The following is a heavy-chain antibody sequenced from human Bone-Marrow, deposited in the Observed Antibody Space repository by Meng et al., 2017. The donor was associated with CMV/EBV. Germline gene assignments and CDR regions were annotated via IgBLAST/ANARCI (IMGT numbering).Heavy chain of an antibody. D-gene: IGHD3-22*01. V-gene: IGHV4-30-4*08. CDR1: GGSVSSGSYY. J-gene: IGHJ5*02. Sequence: SETLSLTCTVSGGSVSSGSYYWSWIRQPPGKGLEWIGYIYYSGSTYYSPSLKSRVTMSVDTSKNQFSLKLSSVTAADTAVYYCARAPYYYDNSGYYGGYNWFDPWGQGILVTVSS. CDR2: IYYSGST. CDR3: ARAPYYYDNSGYYGGYNWFDP.